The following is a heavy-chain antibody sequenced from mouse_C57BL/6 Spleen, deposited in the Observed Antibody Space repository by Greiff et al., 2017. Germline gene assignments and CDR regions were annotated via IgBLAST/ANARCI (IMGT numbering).Heavy chain of an antibody. D-gene: IGHD1-1*01. V-gene: IGHV5-2*01. CDR3: ARQNYYGSSWYFDV. J-gene: IGHJ1*03. CDR2: INSDGGST. CDR1: EYEFPSYD. Sequence: EVQGVESGGGLVQPGESLKLSCESNEYEFPSYDMSWVRKTPEKRLELVAAINSDGGSTYYPDTMERRFIISRDNTKNTLYLQLSSLRSEDTALYYCARQNYYGSSWYFDVWGTGTTVTVSS.